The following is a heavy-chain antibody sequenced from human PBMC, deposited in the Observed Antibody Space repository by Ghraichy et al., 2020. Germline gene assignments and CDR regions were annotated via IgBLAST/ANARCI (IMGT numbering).Heavy chain of an antibody. CDR3: ARARIQLWLLLVY. V-gene: IGHV3-30-3*01. CDR2: ISYDGSNK. Sequence: GGSLRLSCAASGFTFSSYAMHWVRQAPGKGLEWVAVISYDGSNKYYADSVKGRFTISRDNSKNTLYLQMNSLRAEDTAVYYCARARIQLWLLLVYWGQGTLVTVSS. D-gene: IGHD5-18*01. J-gene: IGHJ4*02. CDR1: GFTFSSYA.